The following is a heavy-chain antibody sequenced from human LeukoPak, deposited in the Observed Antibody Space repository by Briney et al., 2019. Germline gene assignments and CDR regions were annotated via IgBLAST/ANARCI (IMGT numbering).Heavy chain of an antibody. J-gene: IGHJ3*02. Sequence: ASVKVSCKASGYTFTGYYMHWVRQAPGQGLEWMGWINPNSGGTNYAQKFQGRVTMTRDTSISTAYMELSRLRSDDTAMYYCARVPVGATNVRAFDIWGQGTMLTVSS. V-gene: IGHV1-2*02. CDR1: GYTFTGYY. CDR2: INPNSGGT. CDR3: ARVPVGATNVRAFDI. D-gene: IGHD1-26*01.